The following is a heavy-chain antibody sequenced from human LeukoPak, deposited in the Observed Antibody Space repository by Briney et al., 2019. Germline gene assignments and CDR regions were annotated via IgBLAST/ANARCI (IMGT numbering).Heavy chain of an antibody. D-gene: IGHD2-2*01. CDR2: INPNSGGT. CDR1: GYTVTDYY. CDR3: ARDLGVVVPAAMRSRGFDP. Sequence: ATVKVSCKASGYTVTDYYMHWVRQAPGQGVEWMGWINPNSGGTNYAQKFQGRVTMTRDTSISTAYMELSRLRSDDTAVYYCARDLGVVVPAAMRSRGFDPWGQGTLVTVSS. J-gene: IGHJ5*02. V-gene: IGHV1-2*02.